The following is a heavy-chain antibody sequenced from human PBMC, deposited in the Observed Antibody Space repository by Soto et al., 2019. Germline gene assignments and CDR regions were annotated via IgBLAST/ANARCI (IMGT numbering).Heavy chain of an antibody. CDR1: GFIFSDYY. Sequence: GGSLRLSCAASGFIFSDYYMIWIRQAPGKGLEWVSYISNTGSVINYADSVKGRFFVSRDNTKNSLNLQLNSLRADDTAMYYCARVSGQWLLSYWGQGTLVTISS. CDR3: ARVSGQWLLSY. J-gene: IGHJ4*02. CDR2: ISNTGSVI. V-gene: IGHV3-11*01. D-gene: IGHD6-19*01.